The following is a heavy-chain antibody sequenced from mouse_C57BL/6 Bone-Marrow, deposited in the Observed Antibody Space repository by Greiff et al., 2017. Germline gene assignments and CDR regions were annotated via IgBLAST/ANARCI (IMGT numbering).Heavy chain of an antibody. CDR2: IDPSDSYT. J-gene: IGHJ1*03. CDR3: ARGYVYFEV. D-gene: IGHD3-1*01. CDR1: GYTFTSYW. V-gene: IGHV1-59*01. Sequence: QVQLKQPGAELVRPGTSVKLSCKASGYTFTSYWMHWVKQRPGQGLEWIGVIDPSDSYTNYNQKFKGKATLTVDTSSSTAYMQLSSLTSEDSAVYYCARGYVYFEVWGTGATVTVSS.